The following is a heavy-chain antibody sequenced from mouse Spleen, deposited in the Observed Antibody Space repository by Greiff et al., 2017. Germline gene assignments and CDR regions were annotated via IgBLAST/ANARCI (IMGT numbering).Heavy chain of an antibody. D-gene: IGHD2-3*01. CDR1: GFTFSSYA. CDR2: INSNGGST. Sequence: EVQGVESGGGLVKPGGSLKLSCAASGFTFSSYAMSWVRPTPEKRLEWVAAINSNGGSTSYPATVQDRFTISRDNAKNTLDLQMSSLRSEDTAWYYCARQDDGSYAMDYWGQGTSVTVSS. V-gene: IGHV5-6-2*01. J-gene: IGHJ4*01. CDR3: ARQDDGSYAMDY.